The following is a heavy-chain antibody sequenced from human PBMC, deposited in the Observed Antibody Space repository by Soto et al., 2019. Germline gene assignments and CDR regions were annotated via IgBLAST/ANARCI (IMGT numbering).Heavy chain of an antibody. CDR3: AKAVGDILTGYYYFDY. Sequence: GGSLRLSCAASGFTFDDYAMHWVRQAPGKGLEWVSGISWNSGSIGYADSVKGRFTISRDNAKNSLYLQMNSLRAEDTALYYCAKAVGDILTGYYYFDYWGQGTLVTVSS. CDR1: GFTFDDYA. J-gene: IGHJ4*02. D-gene: IGHD3-9*01. CDR2: ISWNSGSI. V-gene: IGHV3-9*01.